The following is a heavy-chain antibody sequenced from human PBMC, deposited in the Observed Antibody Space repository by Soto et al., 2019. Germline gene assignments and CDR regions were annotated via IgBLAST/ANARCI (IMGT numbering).Heavy chain of an antibody. Sequence: QVQLVESGGGVVQPGRSLRLSCAASGFTFSSYGMHWVRQAPGKGLEGVAVISYDGSNKYYADSVKGRFTISRDSSKNKLCRQMTSLRIEDSAVYYCAIERSGYSTGWYVGATVGYWGQGTLVTVSS. CDR3: AIERSGYSTGWYVGATVGY. D-gene: IGHD6-19*01. CDR1: GFTFSSYG. CDR2: ISYDGSNK. J-gene: IGHJ4*02. V-gene: IGHV3-30*03.